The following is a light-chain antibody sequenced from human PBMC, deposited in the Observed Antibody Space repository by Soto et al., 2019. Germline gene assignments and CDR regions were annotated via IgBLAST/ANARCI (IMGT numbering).Light chain of an antibody. CDR1: QGISNY. CDR3: HKYNHAPT. CDR2: AAL. Sequence: DIPMTQSPSSLSASVGDRVTITCRASQGISNYLAGYQQKPGKVPELLIYAALTLQSGVPSRFSGSGSGTEFSLTISGLQPEDVATYYCHKYNHAPTFGGGTKVEIK. J-gene: IGKJ4*01. V-gene: IGKV1-27*01.